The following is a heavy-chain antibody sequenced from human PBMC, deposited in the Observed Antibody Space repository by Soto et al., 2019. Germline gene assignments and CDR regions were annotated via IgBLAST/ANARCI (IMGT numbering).Heavy chain of an antibody. D-gene: IGHD2-21*02. Sequence: CQASGYNFTSYAMHWVRQAPGQRLEWMGWINAGNGNTKYSQKFQGRVTITRDTSASTAYMELSSLRSEDTAVYYCARSIVVVTALDYWGQGTLVTV. CDR2: INAGNGNT. V-gene: IGHV1-3*01. CDR1: GYNFTSYA. J-gene: IGHJ4*02. CDR3: ARSIVVVTALDY.